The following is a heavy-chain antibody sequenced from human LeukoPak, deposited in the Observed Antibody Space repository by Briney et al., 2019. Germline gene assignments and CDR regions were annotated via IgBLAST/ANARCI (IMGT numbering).Heavy chain of an antibody. J-gene: IGHJ3*02. Sequence: PSETLSLTCAVYGGSFSGYYWSWIRQPPGKGLEWIGEINHSGSTNYNPSLKSRVTISVDTSKNQFSLKLSSVTAADTAVYYCARAGCCSGGSCKGGAFDIWGQGTMVTVSS. CDR1: GGSFSGYY. V-gene: IGHV4-34*01. D-gene: IGHD2-15*01. CDR3: ARAGCCSGGSCKGGAFDI. CDR2: INHSGST.